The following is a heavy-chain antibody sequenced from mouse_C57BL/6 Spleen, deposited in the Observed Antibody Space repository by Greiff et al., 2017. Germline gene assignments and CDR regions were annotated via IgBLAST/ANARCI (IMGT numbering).Heavy chain of an antibody. CDR1: GYTFTSYW. CDR2: IDPSDSET. V-gene: IGHV1-52*01. Sequence: QVQLQQPGAELVRPGSSVKLSCKASGYTFTSYWMHWVKQRPIQGLEWIGNIDPSDSETHYNQKFKDKATLTVDKSSSTAYMQLSRLTSEDSAVYYCARASNYVRGAMDYWGQGTSVTVSS. CDR3: ARASNYVRGAMDY. J-gene: IGHJ4*01. D-gene: IGHD2-5*01.